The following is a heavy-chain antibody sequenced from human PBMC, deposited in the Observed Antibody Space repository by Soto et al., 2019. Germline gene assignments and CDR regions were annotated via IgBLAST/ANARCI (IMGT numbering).Heavy chain of an antibody. CDR3: ARSHLNTVVLDY. J-gene: IGHJ4*02. Sequence: QVQLVQSGAEVKKPGSSVKVSCKASGGTFSSYAISWVRQAPGQGLEWMGGIIPIFGTANYAQKFQGSVKITADESTSTAYLEIRSLRSEDTAVYYCARSHLNTVVLDYWGQGTLVTVSS. CDR2: IIPIFGTA. CDR1: GGTFSSYA. D-gene: IGHD2-15*01. V-gene: IGHV1-69*01.